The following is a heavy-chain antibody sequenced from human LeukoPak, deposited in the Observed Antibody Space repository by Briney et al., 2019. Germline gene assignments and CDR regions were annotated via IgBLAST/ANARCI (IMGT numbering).Heavy chain of an antibody. D-gene: IGHD3-22*01. CDR3: AREPTPGYYYDSSGYYPYWYFDL. V-gene: IGHV4-4*07. J-gene: IGHJ2*01. CDR2: IYTNGST. CDR1: GGSISSYY. Sequence: PSETLSLTCTVSGGSISSYYWSWIRQPAGKGLEWIGRIYTNGSTNYNPSLNSRVTMSVDTSKNQFSLKLSSVTAADTAVYYCAREPTPGYYYDSSGYYPYWYFDLWGRGTLVTVSS.